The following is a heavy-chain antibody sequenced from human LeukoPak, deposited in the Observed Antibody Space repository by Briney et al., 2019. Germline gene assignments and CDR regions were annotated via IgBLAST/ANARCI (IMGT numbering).Heavy chain of an antibody. V-gene: IGHV3-23*01. D-gene: IGHD3-22*01. CDR3: GRGSSDNSYSVAGN. Sequence: PGGSLRLSCAASGFTVSDYYMNWVRQAPGKGLEWVSVISASGASTYYADSVKGRFIISRDNSKNTLLLQMNSLRAEDTAVYYCGRGSSDNSYSVAGNWGQGTLVTVSS. J-gene: IGHJ4*02. CDR1: GFTVSDYY. CDR2: ISASGAST.